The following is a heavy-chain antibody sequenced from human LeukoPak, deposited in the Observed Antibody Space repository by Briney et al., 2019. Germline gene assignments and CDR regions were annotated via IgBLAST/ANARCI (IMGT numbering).Heavy chain of an antibody. D-gene: IGHD3-3*01. CDR3: ARVPILRFLEWFYFDY. J-gene: IGHJ4*02. V-gene: IGHV4-59*11. CDR2: TSGSI. CDR1: GASISSHY. Sequence: SETLSLTCAVSGASISSHYWSWIRQPPGKGLEWIGYTSGSISDNPSLKSRVTISVDTSKNQFSLKLSSVTAADTAVYYCARVPILRFLEWFYFDYWGQGTLVTVSS.